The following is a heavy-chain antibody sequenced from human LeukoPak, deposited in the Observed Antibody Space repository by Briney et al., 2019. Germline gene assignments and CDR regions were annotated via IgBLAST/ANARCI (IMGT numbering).Heavy chain of an antibody. CDR3: ARGGTLFTFFDS. CDR2: IYYSGTT. Sequence: PSETLSLTCTVSGGSISSYYWSWIRQPPGKGLEWIGYIYYSGTTDYNPSLKSRVTISVDTSNNQFSLKVSSVTAADTAVYYCARGGTLFTFFDSWGQGTLVTVSS. J-gene: IGHJ4*02. V-gene: IGHV4-59*01. CDR1: GGSISSYY.